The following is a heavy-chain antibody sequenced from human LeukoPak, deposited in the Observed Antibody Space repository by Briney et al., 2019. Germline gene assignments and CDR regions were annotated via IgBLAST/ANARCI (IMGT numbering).Heavy chain of an antibody. J-gene: IGHJ4*02. V-gene: IGHV1-8*01. CDR3: ARGATYNYGRATCLPHDF. Sequence: ASVKVSCTASGYTFTTYDINWVRQAPGQGLEWMGWMNPNSGSSGYPQKFQGRVSMTRDTSISTAYMELSSLASEDTAVYYCARGATYNYGRATCLPHDFWGQGTLVTVSS. CDR1: GYTFTTYD. D-gene: IGHD5-18*01. CDR2: MNPNSGSS.